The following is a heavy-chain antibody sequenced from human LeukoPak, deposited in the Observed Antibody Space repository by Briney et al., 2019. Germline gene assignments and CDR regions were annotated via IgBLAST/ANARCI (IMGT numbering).Heavy chain of an antibody. CDR1: GYTFTGYH. D-gene: IGHD3-10*01. V-gene: IGHV1-2*02. J-gene: IGHJ4*02. Sequence: ASVKVSCKASGYTFTGYHMHWVRQAPGQGLEWMGWINPNSGDTNYAQKFQGRVTMTRDTSTSTVYMELSSLRSEDTAVYYCARDWGSGSYACDYWGQGTLVTVSS. CDR3: ARDWGSGSYACDY. CDR2: INPNSGDT.